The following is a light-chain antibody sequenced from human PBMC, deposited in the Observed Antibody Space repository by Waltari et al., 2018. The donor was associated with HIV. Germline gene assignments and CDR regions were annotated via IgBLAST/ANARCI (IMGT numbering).Light chain of an antibody. J-gene: IGKJ1*01. V-gene: IGKV1-9*01. Sequence: DFQLTQSPSFLSASVGDRVTITCRASQGISSYLAWDKQKPGKAPKLLIYAASTLQSGVPSRFSGSGSGTEFTLTISSLQPEDFATYYCQQLNSYPWTFGQGTKVEIK. CDR2: AAS. CDR1: QGISSY. CDR3: QQLNSYPWT.